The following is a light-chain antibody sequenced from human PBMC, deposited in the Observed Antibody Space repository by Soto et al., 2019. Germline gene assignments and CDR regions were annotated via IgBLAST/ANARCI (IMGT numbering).Light chain of an antibody. CDR2: EVN. Sequence: QSALTQPASVSASPGQSITISCTGTSSDVGGYKFVSWYQHHPGKAPKLMIYEVNNRPSGVSNRFSGSKSGNTASLTISGLQPEDEADYYCLSYTXXNXXVFXGGTKL. CDR1: SSDVGGYKF. CDR3: LSYTXXNXXV. J-gene: IGLJ3*02. V-gene: IGLV2-14*01.